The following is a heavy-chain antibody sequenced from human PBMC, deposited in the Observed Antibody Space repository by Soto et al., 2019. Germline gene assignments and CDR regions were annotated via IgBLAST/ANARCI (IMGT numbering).Heavy chain of an antibody. V-gene: IGHV3-30*03. Sequence: LRLSCAAGAVTFSSYFMHWVLQAPGLRLGCVDVISYDGSNNYYADYVKGPFTISRDNSKNTMYLQMNSMRAEDTAVYYCAIINSRSWCASGAYYYAMDVWGQGTMFSVSS. CDR1: AVTFSSYF. CDR2: ISYDGSNN. CDR3: AIINSRSWCASGAYYYAMDV. D-gene: IGHD6-13*01. J-gene: IGHJ6*02.